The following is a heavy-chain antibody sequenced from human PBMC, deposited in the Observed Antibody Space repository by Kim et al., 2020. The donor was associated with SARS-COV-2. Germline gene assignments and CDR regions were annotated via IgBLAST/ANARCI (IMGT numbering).Heavy chain of an antibody. J-gene: IGHJ4*02. V-gene: IGHV4-34*01. CDR1: GGSFSGYY. CDR2: INHSGST. Sequence: SETLSLTCAVYGGSFSGYYWSWIRQPPGKGLEWIGEINHSGSTNYNPSLKSRVTISVDTSKNQFSLKLSSVTAADTAVYYCARGPRAVAGTQLSSFDYWGQGTLVTVSS. CDR3: ARGPRAVAGTQLSSFDY. D-gene: IGHD6-19*01.